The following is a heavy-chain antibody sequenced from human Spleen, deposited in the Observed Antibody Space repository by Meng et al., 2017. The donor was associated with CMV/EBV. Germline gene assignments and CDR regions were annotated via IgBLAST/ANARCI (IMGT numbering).Heavy chain of an antibody. J-gene: IGHJ5*02. V-gene: IGHV4-30-4*08. CDR2: IYYSGNT. Sequence: GGSLSGGDYYWSWIRQPPGKGLEWIGYIYYSGNTYYHPPLKSRVTMSVDTSENQFSLKLTSVTAADTAVYYCARDRANLKKYNWFDPWGRGTLVTVSS. D-gene: IGHD3-10*01. CDR3: ARDRANLKKYNWFDP. CDR1: GGSLSGGDYY.